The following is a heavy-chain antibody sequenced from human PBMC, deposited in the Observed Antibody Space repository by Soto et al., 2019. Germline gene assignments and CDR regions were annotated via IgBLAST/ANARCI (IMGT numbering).Heavy chain of an antibody. Sequence: QVQLVQSGPGVKKPGTSVKVACRASGYSFTTYGLCWVRQAPGHGLEWMGGISSYDEYTDYGHKFPGRATMTPDTATRTAYVELSRRTSDHTEVYYCAPEGFYAGLGRYSYGYSPPRYCRMAVWGQGTTVPVSS. D-gene: IGHD5-18*01. CDR3: APEGFYAGLGRYSYGYSPPRYCRMAV. J-gene: IGHJ6*02. CDR2: ISSYDEYT. CDR1: GYSFTTYG. V-gene: IGHV1-18*01.